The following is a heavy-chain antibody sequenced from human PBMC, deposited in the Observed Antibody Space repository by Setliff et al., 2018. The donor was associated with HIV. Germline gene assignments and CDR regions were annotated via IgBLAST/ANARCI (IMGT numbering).Heavy chain of an antibody. V-gene: IGHV1-18*01. CDR1: GYTFTTYG. Sequence: ASVKVSCKASGYTFTTYGISWVRQAPGHGLEWMGWISPNFGHTKYAQKFLDRVTMTVDTATSTAYMELSSLRSEDTAVYYCARDRTHRSGWYGYFEYWGQGTLVTVSS. CDR2: ISPNFGHT. CDR3: ARDRTHRSGWYGYFEY. D-gene: IGHD6-19*01. J-gene: IGHJ4*02.